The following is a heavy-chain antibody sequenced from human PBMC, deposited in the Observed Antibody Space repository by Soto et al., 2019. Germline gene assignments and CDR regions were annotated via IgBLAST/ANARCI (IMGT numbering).Heavy chain of an antibody. Sequence: PSETLSLTCTVSGGSISSYYWSWIRQPPGKGLEWIGYIYYSGSTNYNPSLKSRVTISVDTSKNQFSLKLSSVTAADTAVYYCARGGGRYQLLSTRWFDPWGQGTLVTVSS. D-gene: IGHD2-2*01. V-gene: IGHV4-59*08. CDR3: ARGGGRYQLLSTRWFDP. J-gene: IGHJ5*02. CDR1: GGSISSYY. CDR2: IYYSGST.